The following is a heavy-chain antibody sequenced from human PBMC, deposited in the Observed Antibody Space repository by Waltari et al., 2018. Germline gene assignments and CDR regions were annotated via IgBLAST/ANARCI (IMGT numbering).Heavy chain of an antibody. V-gene: IGHV3-48*03. J-gene: IGHJ6*02. CDR3: ARAGAYYDFWSGYYHYYYYGMDV. Sequence: EVQLVESGGGLVQPGGSLRLSCAASGFTFSSYEMNWVRQAPGKGLEWVSYISSSGSTIYYADSVKGRFTISRDNAKNSLYLQMNSLRAEDTAVYYCARAGAYYDFWSGYYHYYYYGMDVWGQGTTVTVSS. CDR1: GFTFSSYE. CDR2: ISSSGSTI. D-gene: IGHD3-3*01.